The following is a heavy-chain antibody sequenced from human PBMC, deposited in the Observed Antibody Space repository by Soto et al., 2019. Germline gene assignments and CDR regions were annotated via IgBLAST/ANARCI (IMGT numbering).Heavy chain of an antibody. D-gene: IGHD4-17*01. CDR2: MNPNSGNT. CDR3: AGGPIRTTVALNWFDP. Sequence: QVQLVQSGAEVKKPGASVKVSCKASGYTFTSYDINWVRQATGQGLEWMGWMNPNSGNTGYAQKFQGRVTMTRNTSLSTAYMELSSLRSEDTALYYCAGGPIRTTVALNWFDPCGQGTLVTVSS. CDR1: GYTFTSYD. V-gene: IGHV1-8*01. J-gene: IGHJ5*02.